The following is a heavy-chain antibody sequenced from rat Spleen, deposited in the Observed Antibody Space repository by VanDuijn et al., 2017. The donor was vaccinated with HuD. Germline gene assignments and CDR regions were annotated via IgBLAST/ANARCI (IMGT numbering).Heavy chain of an antibody. CDR1: GFSFSSFP. D-gene: IGHD4-1*01. V-gene: IGHV5-46*01. CDR2: ISTSGGNT. CDR3: ATRGPWFAY. J-gene: IGHJ3*01. Sequence: EVQLVESVGGLVQPGRSMKLSCAASGFSFSSFPVAWVRQAPTKGQEWVATISTSGGNTYYRDSVKGRFTLSRDNAKSTLYLQMDSLRSEDTATYYCATRGPWFAYWGQGTLVTVSS.